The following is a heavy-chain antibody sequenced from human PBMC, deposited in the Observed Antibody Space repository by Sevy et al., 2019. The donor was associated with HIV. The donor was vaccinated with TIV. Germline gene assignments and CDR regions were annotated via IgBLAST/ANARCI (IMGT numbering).Heavy chain of an antibody. CDR1: GSTFSDYA. CDR3: AREGDYGDDDFAS. J-gene: IGHJ4*02. V-gene: IGHV3-49*03. CDR2: IRSKAYGETS. Sequence: GGSLRLSCKASGSTFSDYAMNWFRQAPGKGLEWIGFIRSKAYGETSEYAASVKGRFPISRDDSKNIAYLQLNRLKTEDTAVYYCAREGDYGDDDFASWGQGTLVTVSS. D-gene: IGHD4-17*01.